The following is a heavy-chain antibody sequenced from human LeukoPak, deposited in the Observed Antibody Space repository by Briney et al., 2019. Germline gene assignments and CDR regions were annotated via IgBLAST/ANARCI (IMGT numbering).Heavy chain of an antibody. CDR2: INSDGSST. J-gene: IGHJ6*02. CDR1: GFTFSSYW. Sequence: PGGSLRLSCAASGFTFSSYWMHWVRQAPGKGLVWVSRINSDGSSTSYADSVKGRFTISRDNAKSTLYLQMNSLRAEDTAVYYCARDADYGWSSYYYYYYGMDVWGQGTTVTVSS. CDR3: ARDADYGWSSYYYYYYGMDV. D-gene: IGHD3-10*01. V-gene: IGHV3-74*01.